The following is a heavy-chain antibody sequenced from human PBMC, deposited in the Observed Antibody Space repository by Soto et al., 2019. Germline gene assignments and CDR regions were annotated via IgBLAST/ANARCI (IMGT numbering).Heavy chain of an antibody. D-gene: IGHD3-3*01. Sequence: QVQLVQSGAEVKKPGASVKVSCKAYGYTFTSYAMHWVRQAPGQRLEWMGWINAGNGNTKYSQKFQGRVTITRDTSASTAYMELSSLRSEDTAVYYCARAPPYYDFWSGYSPWFDPWGQGTLVTVSS. V-gene: IGHV1-3*01. CDR1: GYTFTSYA. J-gene: IGHJ5*02. CDR2: INAGNGNT. CDR3: ARAPPYYDFWSGYSPWFDP.